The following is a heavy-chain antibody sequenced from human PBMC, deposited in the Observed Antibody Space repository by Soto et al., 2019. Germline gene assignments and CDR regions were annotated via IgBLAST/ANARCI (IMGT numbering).Heavy chain of an antibody. J-gene: IGHJ6*02. D-gene: IGHD3-16*01. V-gene: IGHV3-48*02. Sequence: GGSLRLSCAASGFTFSSYSMNWVRQAPWKGLEWVSYISSSSSTIYYADSVKGRFTISRDNAKNSLYLQMNSLRDEDTAVYYCARDSRDDYYYYGMDVWGQGTTVTVSS. CDR2: ISSSSSTI. CDR3: ARDSRDDYYYYGMDV. CDR1: GFTFSSYS.